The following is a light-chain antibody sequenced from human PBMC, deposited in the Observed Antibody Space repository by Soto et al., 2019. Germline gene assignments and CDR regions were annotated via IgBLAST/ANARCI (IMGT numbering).Light chain of an antibody. V-gene: IGLV2-23*02. CDR1: SSDAGNYNL. J-gene: IGLJ1*01. CDR2: EVS. CDR3: CSYAGSSTFYV. Sequence: QSVLTQPASVSGSPGQSITISCTGTSSDAGNYNLVSWYQQYPGKAPKLMIYEVSKRPSGVSNRFSGSKSGNTASLTISGLQAEDEADYYCCSYAGSSTFYVFGTGTKVTVL.